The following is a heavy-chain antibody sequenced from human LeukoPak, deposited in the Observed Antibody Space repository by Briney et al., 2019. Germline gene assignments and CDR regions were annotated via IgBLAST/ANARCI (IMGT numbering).Heavy chain of an antibody. CDR2: ISYSGST. CDR1: GGSISSSSYY. D-gene: IGHD3-22*01. Sequence: SETLSLTCTVSGGSISSSSYYWGWIRQPPGKGLEWIGCISYSGSTYNNPSLKSRLTISMDASKNKFSLNLTSVTAADTAVYYCARYYYDNSGGFEKWGHGTLVTVS. J-gene: IGHJ4*01. V-gene: IGHV4-39*07. CDR3: ARYYYDNSGGFEK.